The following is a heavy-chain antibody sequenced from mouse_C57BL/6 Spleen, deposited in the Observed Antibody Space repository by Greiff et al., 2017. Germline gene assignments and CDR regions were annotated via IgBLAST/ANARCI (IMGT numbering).Heavy chain of an antibody. J-gene: IGHJ3*01. CDR3: ARAPVYYYGSSPAWFAY. V-gene: IGHV5-17*01. Sequence: EVMLVESGGGLVKPGGSLKLSCAASGFTFSDYGMHWVRQAPEKGLEWVAYISSGSSTIYYADTVKGRFTISRDTAKNTLFLQMTSLRSEDTAMYYGARAPVYYYGSSPAWFAYWGQGTLVTVSA. CDR2: ISSGSSTI. D-gene: IGHD1-1*01. CDR1: GFTFSDYG.